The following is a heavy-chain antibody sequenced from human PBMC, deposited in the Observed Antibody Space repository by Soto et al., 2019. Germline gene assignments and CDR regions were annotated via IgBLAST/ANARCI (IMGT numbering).Heavy chain of an antibody. Sequence: EVQLVESGGGLVQPGGSLRLSCAASGFTFSSYWMHWVRQAPGKGLVWVSRINSDGSSTSYADSVKGRFTISRDNAKNTLYLQMNSLRAEDTAVYYCARGAWWQSQLNYYYYMDVWGKGTTVTVSS. CDR3: ARGAWWQSQLNYYYYMDV. V-gene: IGHV3-74*01. CDR2: INSDGSST. CDR1: GFTFSSYW. J-gene: IGHJ6*03. D-gene: IGHD2-15*01.